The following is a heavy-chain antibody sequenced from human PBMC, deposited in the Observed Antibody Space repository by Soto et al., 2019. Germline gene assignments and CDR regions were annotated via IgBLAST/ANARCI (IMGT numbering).Heavy chain of an antibody. J-gene: IGHJ6*03. CDR1: GGSIGTYY. V-gene: IGHV4-59*08. CDR2: IYYSGST. D-gene: IGHD3-3*01. CDR3: ARASKTYEFWSAMDV. Sequence: SETLSLTCTVSGGSIGTYYWSWIRQPPGKGLEWIGYIYYSGSTDYNPSLKSRLTISVDTSKNQFSLKLTSVTAADTAVYYCARASKTYEFWSAMDVWGKRTTVTVS.